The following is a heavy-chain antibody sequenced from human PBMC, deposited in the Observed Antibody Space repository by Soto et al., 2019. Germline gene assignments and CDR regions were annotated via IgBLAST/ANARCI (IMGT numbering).Heavy chain of an antibody. CDR2: MNPDSGDT. CDR3: ARSRGRTWVHFDF. D-gene: IGHD1-26*01. CDR1: GYTFTNYD. Sequence: QVQLVQSGAEVKEPGASVKVSCKASGYTFTNYDINWVRQATGQGPEWMGWMNPDSGDTGYVPNFQGRVSMTRSTAMSTAYIELSNLRSYDTAVYYCARSRGRTWVHFDFWGQGTQVTVSS. J-gene: IGHJ4*02. V-gene: IGHV1-8*01.